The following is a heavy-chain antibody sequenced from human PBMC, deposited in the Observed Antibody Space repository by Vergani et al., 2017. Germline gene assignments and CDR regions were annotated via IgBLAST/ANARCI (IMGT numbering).Heavy chain of an antibody. D-gene: IGHD3-16*01. J-gene: IGHJ4*02. V-gene: IGHV3-49*03. CDR1: GFTFGDYA. CDR3: TSDLPEYDSQPFDF. CDR2: IRSKTYGGTT. Sequence: EVQLVESGGGLVQPGRSLRLSCTASGFTFGDYAMSWFRQAPGKGLEWVGFIRSKTYGGTTEYAASVKGRFTISRDDSKSIAYLQMNSLKTEDTAVYYCTSDLPEYDSQPFDFWGQGTLVAVSS.